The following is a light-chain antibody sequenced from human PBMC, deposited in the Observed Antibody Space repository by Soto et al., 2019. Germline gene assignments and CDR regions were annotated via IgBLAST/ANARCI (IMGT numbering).Light chain of an antibody. CDR3: QQRSNWPIT. V-gene: IGKV3-11*01. CDR1: QSVSSN. J-gene: IGKJ5*01. Sequence: VMTQSPAALSLTHSEKATLSCRASQSVSSNLGWYQQKPGQAPRLLIYDASNRATGIPARFSGGGSGTDFTLTISSLEPEDFAVYYCQQRSNWPITFGQRARLEI. CDR2: DAS.